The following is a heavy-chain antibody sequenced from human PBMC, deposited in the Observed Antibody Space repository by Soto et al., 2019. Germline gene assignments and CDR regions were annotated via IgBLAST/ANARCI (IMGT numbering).Heavy chain of an antibody. V-gene: IGHV1-58*01. D-gene: IGHD3-3*01. CDR3: AADWSNRPFDF. CDR1: GFTLTSAD. CDR2: IVGGSGST. Sequence: ASVKVSCKASGFTLTSADVQCVRQTRGQRLEWIGWIVGGSGSTNYAQQFQGRLAITRDMSTSTVYMELSSLRSEDTAVYYCAADWSNRPFDFWGQGTLVTVSS. J-gene: IGHJ4*02.